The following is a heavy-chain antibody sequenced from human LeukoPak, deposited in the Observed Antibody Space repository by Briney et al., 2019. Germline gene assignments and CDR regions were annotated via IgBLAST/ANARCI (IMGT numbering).Heavy chain of an antibody. D-gene: IGHD3-3*01. Sequence: GRSLRLSCGASGFTFSSYAMHWVRQAPGKGLEWLSVISYDGSNKYYADSVRGRFIISGDNSKNTLYLQMNSLRAEETAVYYCARDQAIFGVVPREAGDYWGQGTLVTVSS. CDR1: GFTFSSYA. CDR2: ISYDGSNK. V-gene: IGHV3-30-3*01. J-gene: IGHJ4*02. CDR3: ARDQAIFGVVPREAGDY.